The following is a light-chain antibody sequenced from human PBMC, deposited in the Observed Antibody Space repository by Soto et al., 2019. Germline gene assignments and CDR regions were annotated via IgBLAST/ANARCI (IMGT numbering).Light chain of an antibody. Sequence: EIVMTQSPATLSVFPGERATLSCRASQSISTNLAWYQQKPGRAPRLLIYGASARATGIPARFSGSGSGTEFTLTISSLQSEDFAVYYCHQYNNWPPYTFGQEAQLEIK. CDR3: HQYNNWPPYT. J-gene: IGKJ2*01. CDR2: GAS. V-gene: IGKV3-15*01. CDR1: QSISTN.